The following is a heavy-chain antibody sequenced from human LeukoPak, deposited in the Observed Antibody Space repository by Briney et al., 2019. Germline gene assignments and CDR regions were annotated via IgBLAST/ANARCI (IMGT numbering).Heavy chain of an antibody. CDR3: AKLTTS. J-gene: IGHJ4*02. V-gene: IGHV3-23*01. D-gene: IGHD4-11*01. CDR2: LSGGGDGT. CDR1: GFTFSNYA. Sequence: GGSLRLSCAASGFTFSNYAMSWVRQAPGEGLEWVSALSGGGDGTYYADSVKGRFTISRDNSNNTLYLQMNSLRAEDTAVYYCAKLTTSWGQGTLVTVSS.